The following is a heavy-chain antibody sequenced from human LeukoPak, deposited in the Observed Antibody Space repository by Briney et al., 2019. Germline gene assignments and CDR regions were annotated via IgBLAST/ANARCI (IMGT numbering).Heavy chain of an antibody. CDR2: IRYDGSNK. CDR1: GFTFSSYG. CDR3: AKEEKQWLDAFDY. J-gene: IGHJ4*02. D-gene: IGHD6-19*01. Sequence: GGSLRLSCAASGFTFSSYGMHWVRQAPGKGLEWVAFIRYDGSNKYYADSVKGRFTISRDNSKNTLYLQMNSLRAEDTAVYYCAKEEKQWLDAFDYWGQGTLVTVSS. V-gene: IGHV3-30*02.